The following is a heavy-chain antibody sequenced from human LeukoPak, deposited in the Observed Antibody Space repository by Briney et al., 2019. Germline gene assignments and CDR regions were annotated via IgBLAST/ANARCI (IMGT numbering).Heavy chain of an antibody. V-gene: IGHV3-23*01. CDR1: GFTFTNYG. Sequence: GGSLRLSCSASGFTFTNYGMSWVRQAPGKGLEWVAGLSGSGGGTNYADSVQGRFTISRDNPKNTLYLQMNSLRAEDTAVYFCAKRGVVIRVFLVGFHKEAYYFDSWGQGALVTVSS. J-gene: IGHJ4*02. CDR2: LSGSGGGT. CDR3: AKRGVVIRVFLVGFHKEAYYFDS. D-gene: IGHD3-10*01.